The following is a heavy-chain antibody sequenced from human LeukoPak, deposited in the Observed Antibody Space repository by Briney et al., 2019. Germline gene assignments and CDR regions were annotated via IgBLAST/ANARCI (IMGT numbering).Heavy chain of an antibody. Sequence: GGSLRLSCAASGFTFSSYWMHWVRQTPGKGLVWVSRISNDGSTTHYADSVKGRFTISRDNAKNTLFLHMNSLRAEDTAVYYCNVRWGPNSDYWGQGTLVTVSS. CDR2: ISNDGSTT. D-gene: IGHD7-27*01. V-gene: IGHV3-74*01. J-gene: IGHJ4*02. CDR3: NVRWGPNSDY. CDR1: GFTFSSYW.